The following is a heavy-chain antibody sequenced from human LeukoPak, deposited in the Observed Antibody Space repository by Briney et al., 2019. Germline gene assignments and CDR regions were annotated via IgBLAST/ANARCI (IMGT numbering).Heavy chain of an antibody. Sequence: ASVKVSCKASGYTFTGYHMHWVRQAPGQGLEWMGWINPNSGGTNYAQKFQGRVTMTRDTSISTAYMELSRLRSDDTAVYYCARGITMVRGVIIGYWGQGTLVTVSS. V-gene: IGHV1-2*02. CDR3: ARGITMVRGVIIGY. D-gene: IGHD3-10*01. CDR2: INPNSGGT. J-gene: IGHJ4*02. CDR1: GYTFTGYH.